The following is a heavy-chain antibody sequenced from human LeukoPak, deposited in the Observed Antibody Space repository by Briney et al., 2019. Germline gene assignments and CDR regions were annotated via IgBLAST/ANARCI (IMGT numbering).Heavy chain of an antibody. Sequence: GGSLSLSCAASGFIFSSFGIHWVRQTPGKGLDWVAFVRFDGGEKYYADSVKGRFTVSKDNSKNTLYLQINSLRPEDTAVYYCAKGGARDVWYFACWGLGVLVTVSS. CDR3: AKGGARDVWYFAC. J-gene: IGHJ4*02. V-gene: IGHV3-30*02. CDR1: GFIFSSFG. CDR2: VRFDGGEK. D-gene: IGHD2-8*01.